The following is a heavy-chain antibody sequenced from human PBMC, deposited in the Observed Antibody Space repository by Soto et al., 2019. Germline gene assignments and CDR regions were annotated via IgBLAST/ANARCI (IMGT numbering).Heavy chain of an antibody. Sequence: PEQVSCKASGGTFSSYAISWVRQAPGQGLAWMGGIIPIFGTANYAQKFKGRVTITADESTSTAYMELSSLRSEDTAVYYCARCSGGSCYEHYFDDWGQGSLVTVCS. CDR2: IIPIFGTA. J-gene: IGHJ4*02. D-gene: IGHD2-15*01. CDR3: ARCSGGSCYEHYFDD. V-gene: IGHV1-69*13. CDR1: GGTFSSYA.